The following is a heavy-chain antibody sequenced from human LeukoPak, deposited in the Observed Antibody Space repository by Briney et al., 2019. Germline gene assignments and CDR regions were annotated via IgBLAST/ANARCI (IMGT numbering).Heavy chain of an antibody. J-gene: IGHJ4*02. Sequence: SETLSLTCTVSGGSISTYYWSWIRQPPGKGLEWIGSIYYSGSTNYNPSLKSRVTISVDTSKNQFSLKLSSVTAADTAVYYCARENDRYGRIDYWGQGTQVTVSS. D-gene: IGHD5-18*01. CDR1: GGSISTYY. CDR2: IYYSGST. CDR3: ARENDRYGRIDY. V-gene: IGHV4-59*12.